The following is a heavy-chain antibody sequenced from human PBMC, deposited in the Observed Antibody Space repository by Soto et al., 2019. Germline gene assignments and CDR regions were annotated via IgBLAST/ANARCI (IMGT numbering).Heavy chain of an antibody. CDR2: IYRGGST. J-gene: IGHJ6*02. D-gene: IGHD6-13*01. V-gene: IGHV3-53*02. CDR3: TMPSSRGGPHGLDV. Sequence: EVQVVETGGGLIQPGGSLRLSCAVSGFIVRSNYMIWVRQAPGKGLEWVSVIYRGGSTYYADSVKGRFSISRDNSKNTLYLQMNTVRVEETAVYYCTMPSSRGGPHGLDVWGQGTTVIVSS. CDR1: GFIVRSNY.